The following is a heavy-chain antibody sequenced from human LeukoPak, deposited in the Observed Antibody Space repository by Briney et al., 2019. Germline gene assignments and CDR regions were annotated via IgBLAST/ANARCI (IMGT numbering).Heavy chain of an antibody. Sequence: GGSLTLSCAPAGFTPTDYSLNCVRHAPGKGLGWVSSIRGDSRYIYYAESMKGRSTISRENAQNSLYLHMNNMRAEDTAVYYCARGPFSSSWSEFDYWGQGTLVTVSS. V-gene: IGHV3-21*06. CDR2: IRGDSRYI. D-gene: IGHD6-13*01. CDR1: GFTPTDYS. J-gene: IGHJ4*02. CDR3: ARGPFSSSWSEFDY.